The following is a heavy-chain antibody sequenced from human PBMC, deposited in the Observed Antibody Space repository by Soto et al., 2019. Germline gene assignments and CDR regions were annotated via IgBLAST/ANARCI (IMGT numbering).Heavy chain of an antibody. Sequence: GGSLRLSCAASGFTFSSYAMHWVRQAPGKGLEYVSAISSNGGSTYYADSVKGRFTISRDNSKNTLYLQMGSLRAEDMAVYYCARSTSGAFDIWGQGTMVTVSS. J-gene: IGHJ3*02. CDR2: ISSNGGST. V-gene: IGHV3-64*02. CDR1: GFTFSSYA. CDR3: ARSTSGAFDI. D-gene: IGHD2-2*01.